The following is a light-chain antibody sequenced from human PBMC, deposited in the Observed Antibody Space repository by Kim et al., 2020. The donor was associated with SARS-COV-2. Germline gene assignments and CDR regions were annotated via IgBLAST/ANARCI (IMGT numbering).Light chain of an antibody. CDR1: ILKNTY. CDR3: QAWDINTYV. V-gene: IGLV3-1*01. Sequence: SYELTQPPSVSVSPGQTATITCSGEILKNTYPSWFQQRPGRSPELIIYEDNKRPSGIPDRFSGSKSGDTATLTISGTQEMDEADYYCQAWDINTYVFGPGTQVTVL. CDR2: EDN. J-gene: IGLJ1*01.